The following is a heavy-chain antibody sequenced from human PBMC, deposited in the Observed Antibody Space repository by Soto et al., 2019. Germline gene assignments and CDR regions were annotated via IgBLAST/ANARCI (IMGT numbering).Heavy chain of an antibody. CDR2: VSGRGDST. J-gene: IGHJ6*02. CDR3: AKGVDIYGTYGLDV. Sequence: GGSLRLSCAASGFTFSRYAMTWIRQAPGKGLEWVSAVSGRGDSTYYADSVKGRFTISRDNSKNMVDLQMNSLGADDTAMYYCAKGVDIYGTYGLDVWGQGTTVTVSS. CDR1: GFTFSRYA. V-gene: IGHV3-23*01. D-gene: IGHD5-12*01.